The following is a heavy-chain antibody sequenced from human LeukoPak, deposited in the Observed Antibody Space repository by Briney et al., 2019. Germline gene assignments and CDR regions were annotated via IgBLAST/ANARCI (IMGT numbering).Heavy chain of an antibody. CDR2: INTNTGNP. CDR3: ARGYTKDMTSVTHFDY. D-gene: IGHD4-17*01. Sequence: ASVKVSCKASGYTFTSYAMNWVRQAPGQGLEWMGWINTNTGNPTYAQGFTGRFVFSLETSVSTAYLQISSLKAEDTAVYYCARGYTKDMTSVTHFDYWGQGTLVTVSS. J-gene: IGHJ4*02. CDR1: GYTFTSYA. V-gene: IGHV7-4-1*02.